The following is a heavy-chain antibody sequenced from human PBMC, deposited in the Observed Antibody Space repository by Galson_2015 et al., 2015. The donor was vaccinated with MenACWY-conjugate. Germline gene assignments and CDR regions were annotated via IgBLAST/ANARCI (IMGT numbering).Heavy chain of an antibody. Sequence: QSGAEVKKPGESLKISCKGSGYSFTSYWISWVRQMPGKGLEWMGRIDPSDSYTNYSPSFQGNVTISADKSISTAYLQWSSLKASNTAMYYGATLEVAAYGMDVWGQGTTVTVSS. V-gene: IGHV5-10-1*01. CDR3: ATLEVAAYGMDV. CDR2: IDPSDSYT. D-gene: IGHD6-19*01. J-gene: IGHJ6*02. CDR1: GYSFTSYW.